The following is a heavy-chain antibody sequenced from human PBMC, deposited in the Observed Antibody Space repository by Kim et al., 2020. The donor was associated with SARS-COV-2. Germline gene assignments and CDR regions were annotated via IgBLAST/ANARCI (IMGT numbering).Heavy chain of an antibody. V-gene: IGHV1-3*01. Sequence: ASVKVSCKASGYRFTTHTINWVRQAPGQRLEWMGWINGANGNTKFSQKFQGRVTSSRDTSATTVHMELSSLRSEDTAVYYCARGSYCRGGICFPPGCHWGQVTPVTGSS. J-gene: IGHJ6*01. D-gene: IGHD2-15*01. CDR3: ARGSYCRGGICFPPGCH. CDR2: INGANGNT. CDR1: GYRFTTHT.